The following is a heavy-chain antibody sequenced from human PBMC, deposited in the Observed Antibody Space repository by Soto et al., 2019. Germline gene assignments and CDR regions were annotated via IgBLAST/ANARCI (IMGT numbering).Heavy chain of an antibody. J-gene: IGHJ4*02. D-gene: IGHD1-26*01. CDR1: GFTFSNYG. V-gene: IGHV3-33*01. CDR3: ARDPIGPGIFDY. Sequence: RLSCTASGFTFSNYGMHWVRQAPGKGLEWVAVIWYDGSNKYYADSVKGRFTISRDDSKNTLYLQVNSLGAEDTAVYYCARDPIGPGIFDYWGQGTLVTVSS. CDR2: IWYDGSNK.